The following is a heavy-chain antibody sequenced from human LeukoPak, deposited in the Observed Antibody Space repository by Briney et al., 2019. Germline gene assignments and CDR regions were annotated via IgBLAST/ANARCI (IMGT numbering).Heavy chain of an antibody. CDR3: AGQQLALAGGDY. J-gene: IGHJ4*02. CDR1: GGSFSGYY. Sequence: SETLSLTCAVYGGSFSGYYWSWIRQPPGKGLEWIGEINHSGSTNYNPSLKSRVTISVDTSKNQFSLKLSSVTAADTAVYYCAGQQLALAGGDYWGQGTLVTVSS. V-gene: IGHV4-34*01. CDR2: INHSGST. D-gene: IGHD6-13*01.